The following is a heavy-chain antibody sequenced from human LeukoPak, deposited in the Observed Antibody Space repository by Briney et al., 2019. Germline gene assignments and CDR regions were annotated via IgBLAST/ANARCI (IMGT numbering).Heavy chain of an antibody. CDR3: ARDHLFRFDY. D-gene: IGHD3-10*02. Sequence: PGGSLRLSCAASGFTFSGYWMTWVRQAPGKGLEWVANIKQDGSEKYYVDSVKGRFTISRDNAKNSLYLQMNSLRAEDTAVYYCARDHLFRFDYWGQGTLVTVSS. J-gene: IGHJ4*02. V-gene: IGHV3-7*01. CDR1: GFTFSGYW. CDR2: IKQDGSEK.